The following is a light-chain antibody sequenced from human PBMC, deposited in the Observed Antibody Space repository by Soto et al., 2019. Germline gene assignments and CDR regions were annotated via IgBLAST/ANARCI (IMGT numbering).Light chain of an antibody. CDR2: EGS. V-gene: IGLV2-23*01. J-gene: IGLJ3*02. CDR1: SSDVGSYNL. CDR3: CSYAGTSSWV. Sequence: QSVLTQPASVSGSPGQSITISCTGTSSDVGSYNLVSWYQQHPGKAPKLMIYEGSKRPSGVSNRFSGSKSGNTASLTISGLQAEDEAAYYCCSYAGTSSWVFGGGTQLTV.